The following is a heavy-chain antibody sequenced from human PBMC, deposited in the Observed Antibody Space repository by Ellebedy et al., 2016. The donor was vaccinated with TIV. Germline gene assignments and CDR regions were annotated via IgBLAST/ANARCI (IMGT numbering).Heavy chain of an antibody. CDR2: IKQDGSEK. D-gene: IGHD4-17*01. J-gene: IGHJ4*02. CDR3: ARHTDYALDY. V-gene: IGHV3-7*01. Sequence: GESLKISCVASGFTFSTYWMSWVRQAPGKGLECVANIKQDGSEKSYVDSVKGRFTISRDNAKNLLHLQMNGLRAEDTAVYYCARHTDYALDYWGQGALVTVSS. CDR1: GFTFSTYW.